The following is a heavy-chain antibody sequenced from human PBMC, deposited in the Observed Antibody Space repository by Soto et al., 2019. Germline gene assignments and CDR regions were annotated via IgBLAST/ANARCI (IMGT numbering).Heavy chain of an antibody. V-gene: IGHV4-59*08. D-gene: IGHD4-17*01. CDR2: IYYSGST. J-gene: IGHJ6*02. CDR3: ARQSSDYGDYYYYGMDV. Sequence: PSETLSLTCTVSGGSISSYYWSWIRQPPGKGLEWIGYIYYSGSTNYNPSLKSRVTISVDTSKNQFSLKLSSVTAADTAVYYCARQSSDYGDYYYYGMDVWGQGTLVTVSS. CDR1: GGSISSYY.